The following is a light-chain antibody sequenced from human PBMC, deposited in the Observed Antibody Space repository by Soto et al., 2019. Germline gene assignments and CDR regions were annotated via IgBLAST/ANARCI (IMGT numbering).Light chain of an antibody. J-gene: IGKJ1*01. V-gene: IGKV3-20*01. Sequence: EIVLTQSPGTLSLSPGERATLSCRASQSISNSYLAWYQQKPGQAPRLLIYGASSRATGIPDRFSGGGSGTDFTLTISRLEPEDFAVYYCQQCGTSRTFGQGTKVEIK. CDR3: QQCGTSRT. CDR1: QSISNSY. CDR2: GAS.